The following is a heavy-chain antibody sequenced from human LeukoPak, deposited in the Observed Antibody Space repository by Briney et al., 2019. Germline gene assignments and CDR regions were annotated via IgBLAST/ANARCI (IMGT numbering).Heavy chain of an antibody. CDR3: ARHVYSSGWYVPDEFDC. V-gene: IGHV4-34*01. D-gene: IGHD6-19*01. J-gene: IGHJ4*02. Sequence: SETLSLTCAVYGGSFSSYYWSWIRQPPGKGLEWVGEINHSGSNNYYPSLKSRVTISVDTPKNQFSLELSVVTAEDTAVYYCARHVYSSGWYVPDEFDCWGQGTLVTVSS. CDR1: GGSFSSYY. CDR2: INHSGSN.